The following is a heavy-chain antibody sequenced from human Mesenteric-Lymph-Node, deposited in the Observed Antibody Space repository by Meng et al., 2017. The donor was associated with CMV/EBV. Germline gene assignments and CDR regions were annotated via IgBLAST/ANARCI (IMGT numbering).Heavy chain of an antibody. D-gene: IGHD3-10*01. CDR1: GFTFDDYA. J-gene: IGHJ6*02. Sequence: GGSLRLSCAASGFTFDDYAMHWVRQAPGKGLEWVSGISWNSGSIGYADFVKGRFTISRDNAKNSLYLQMNSLRAEDTALYYCAKDLGVGHYYYYGMDVWGQGTTVTVSS. CDR2: ISWNSGSI. V-gene: IGHV3-9*01. CDR3: AKDLGVGHYYYYGMDV.